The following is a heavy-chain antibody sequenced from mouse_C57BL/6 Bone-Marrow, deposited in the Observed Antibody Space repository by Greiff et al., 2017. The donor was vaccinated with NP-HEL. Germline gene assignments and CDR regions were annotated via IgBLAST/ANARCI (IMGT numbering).Heavy chain of an antibody. J-gene: IGHJ4*01. CDR2: INPNNGGT. CDR1: GYTFTDYY. V-gene: IGHV1-26*01. Sequence: DVQLQQSGPELVKPGASVKISCKASGYTFTDYYMNWVKQSHGKSLEWIGDINPNNGGTSYNQKFKGKATLTVDKSSSTAYMELRSLTSEDSAVYYCAYDYDRAMDYWGQGTSVTVSS. D-gene: IGHD2-4*01. CDR3: AYDYDRAMDY.